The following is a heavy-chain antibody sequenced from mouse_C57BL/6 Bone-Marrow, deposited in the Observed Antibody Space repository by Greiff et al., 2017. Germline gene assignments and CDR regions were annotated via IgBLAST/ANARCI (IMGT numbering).Heavy chain of an antibody. CDR2: IYPGSGNT. J-gene: IGHJ4*01. CDR3: ASGRLLLLGAMDY. V-gene: IGHV1-76*01. Sequence: VQLQQSGAELVRPGASVKLSCKASGYTFTDYYINWVKQRPGQGLEWIARIYPGSGNTYYNEKFKGKATLTAEKSSSTASMQLSSLTSEDSAVYFCASGRLLLLGAMDYWGQGTSVTVSS. D-gene: IGHD2-3*01. CDR1: GYTFTDYY.